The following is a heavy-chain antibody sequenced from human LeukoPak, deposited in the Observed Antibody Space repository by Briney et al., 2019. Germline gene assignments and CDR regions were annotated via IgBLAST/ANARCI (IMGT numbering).Heavy chain of an antibody. V-gene: IGHV6-1*01. J-gene: IGHJ4*02. CDR2: TYYRSKWYN. CDR1: GDSVSSNSAA. CDR3: AMGVSIAVAGHKTNYFDY. D-gene: IGHD6-19*01. Sequence: SQTLSLTCAISGDSVSSNSAAWNWIRQSPSRGLEWLGRTYYRSKWYNDYAVSVKSRITINPDTSKNQFSLQLNSVTPEDTAVYYCAMGVSIAVAGHKTNYFDYWGQGTLVTVSS.